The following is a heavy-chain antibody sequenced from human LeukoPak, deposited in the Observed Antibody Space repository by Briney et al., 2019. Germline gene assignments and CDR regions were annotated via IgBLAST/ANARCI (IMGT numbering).Heavy chain of an antibody. CDR3: ARVFVPLSYYYDSSGYNYYYGMDV. V-gene: IGHV3-30-3*01. Sequence: GSLRLSCAASGLTFSSYAMHWVRQAPGKGLEWVAVISYDGSNKYYADSVKGRFTISRDNSKNTLYLQMNSLRAEDTAVYYCARVFVPLSYYYDSSGYNYYYGMDVWGQGTTVTVSS. CDR1: GLTFSSYA. D-gene: IGHD3-22*01. J-gene: IGHJ6*02. CDR2: ISYDGSNK.